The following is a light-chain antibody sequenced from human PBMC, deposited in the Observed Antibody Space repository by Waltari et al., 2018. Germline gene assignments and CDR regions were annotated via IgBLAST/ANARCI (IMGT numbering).Light chain of an antibody. CDR1: QSLNRA. CDR3: QHYLRLPVA. V-gene: IGKV3-20*01. CDR2: GVS. J-gene: IGKJ1*01. Sequence: EIVLPQSPDTLSLSPGERATLSCRASQSLNRALAWYQQKPGQAPRLLIYGVSTRATGIPDRFSGRGAGADFSFTITRLEPENFAVYYCQHYLRLPVAFGQGTKVDIK.